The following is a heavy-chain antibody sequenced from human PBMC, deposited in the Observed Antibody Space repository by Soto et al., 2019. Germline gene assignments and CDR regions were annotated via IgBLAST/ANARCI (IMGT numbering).Heavy chain of an antibody. Sequence: QPRWSLRLSCAASGFTFSSYGMHWFRQAPGKGLEWVAVISYDGSNKYYADSVKGRFTISRDNSKNTLYLQMNSLRAEDTAVYYCEQDSAHSHMTRGVTKGFDHWVQATLVTV. J-gene: IGHJ4*02. D-gene: IGHD3-10*01. CDR1: GFTFSSYG. CDR2: ISYDGSNK. V-gene: IGHV3-30*18. CDR3: EQDSAHSHMTRGVTKGFDH.